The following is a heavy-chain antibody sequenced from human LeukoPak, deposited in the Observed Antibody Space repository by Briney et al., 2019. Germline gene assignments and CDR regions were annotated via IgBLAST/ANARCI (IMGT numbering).Heavy chain of an antibody. V-gene: IGHV1-18*01. Sequence: GASVKVSCKASGYTFTSYGISWVRHAPGQGLEWVGWISAYNGNTNYAQKYQGRVTMTRDTSTSTVYMELRSLGSEDTAVYYCARDRYYYDSSGYIRGISFDYWGQGTLVTVSS. CDR1: GYTFTSYG. CDR3: ARDRYYYDSSGYIRGISFDY. CDR2: ISAYNGNT. J-gene: IGHJ4*02. D-gene: IGHD3-22*01.